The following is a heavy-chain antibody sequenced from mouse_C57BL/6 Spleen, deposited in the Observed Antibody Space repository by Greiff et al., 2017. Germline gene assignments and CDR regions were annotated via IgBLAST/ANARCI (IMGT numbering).Heavy chain of an antibody. CDR3: ARAGDDDVAWFAY. V-gene: IGHV1-61*01. CDR1: GYTFTSYW. D-gene: IGHD2-4*01. Sequence: QVQLQQPGAELVRPGSSVKLSCKASGYTFTSYWMDWVKQRPGQGLEWIGNIYPSDSETHYNQKFKDKATLTVDKSSSTAYMQLSSLTSEDSAVYYCARAGDDDVAWFAYWGQGTLVTVSA. J-gene: IGHJ3*01. CDR2: IYPSDSET.